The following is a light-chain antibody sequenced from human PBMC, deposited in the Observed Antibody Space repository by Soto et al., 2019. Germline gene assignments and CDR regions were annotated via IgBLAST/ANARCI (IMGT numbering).Light chain of an antibody. Sequence: EIVMTQSPATLSLSPGERASLSCRASQSVSSNVAWYQQKRGQAPRLLIYAASTRATGIPTRFSGSGSGTEFTLTVSRLEPEDFAVYYCQQYGSSHETFGQGTKVDI. CDR3: QQYGSSHET. CDR2: AAS. J-gene: IGKJ1*01. V-gene: IGKV3-15*01. CDR1: QSVSSN.